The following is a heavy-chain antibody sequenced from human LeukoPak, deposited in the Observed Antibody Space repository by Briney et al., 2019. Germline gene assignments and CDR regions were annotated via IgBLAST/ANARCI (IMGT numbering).Heavy chain of an antibody. J-gene: IGHJ4*02. D-gene: IGHD6-25*01. V-gene: IGHV3-30*03. CDR1: GLIFSRVG. Sequence: QTGGSLRLSCAASGLIFSRVGVHGVRPAPGKGPEGVAVISDDGNIKYYAASVKGRFTISRDNSKNTLFLQMNSLRADDTAVYYCVRGPHIAATSYWGQGTLVTVSS. CDR3: VRGPHIAATSY. CDR2: ISDDGNIK.